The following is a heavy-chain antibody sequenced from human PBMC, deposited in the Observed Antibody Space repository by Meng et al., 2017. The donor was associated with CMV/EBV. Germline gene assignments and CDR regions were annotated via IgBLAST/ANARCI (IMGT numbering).Heavy chain of an antibody. CDR1: GYTFTSYY. CDR2: IIPIFGTA. V-gene: IGHV1-69*05. CDR3: ARVGISSSWYEPGTGWFDP. Sequence: SVKVSCKASGYTFTSYYMHWVRQAPGQGLEWMGGIIPIFGTANYAQKFQGRVTITTDESTSTAYMELSSLRSEDTAVYYCARVGISSSWYEPGTGWFDPWGQGTLVTVSS. J-gene: IGHJ5*02. D-gene: IGHD6-13*01.